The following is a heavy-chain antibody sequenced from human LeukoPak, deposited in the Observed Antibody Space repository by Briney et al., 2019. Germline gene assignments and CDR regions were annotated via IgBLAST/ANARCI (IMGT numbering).Heavy chain of an antibody. Sequence: SETLSLTCAVYGGSFSGYYWRWIRQPPGKGLEWIGEINHSGSTNYNPPLKTRLTISVDTSTNQFSLKLRSVTSADTAVYYCARARITMVRGVWHWFGHWGQGTLVTVSS. D-gene: IGHD3-10*01. J-gene: IGHJ5*02. V-gene: IGHV4-34*01. CDR3: ARARITMVRGVWHWFGH. CDR1: GGSFSGYY. CDR2: INHSGST.